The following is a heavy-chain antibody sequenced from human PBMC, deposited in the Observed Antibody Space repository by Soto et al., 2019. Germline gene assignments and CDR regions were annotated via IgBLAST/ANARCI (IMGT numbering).Heavy chain of an antibody. CDR1: GFTFSSYA. D-gene: IGHD3-10*01. J-gene: IGHJ6*02. Sequence: GGSLRLSCAASGFTFSSYAMSWVRQAPGKGLEWVSAISGSGGSTYYADSVKGRFTISRDNSKNTLYLQMNSLRAEDTAVYYCAKDKMGEGTMVRGVQTVNRYYYYYGMDVWGQGTTVTVSS. CDR3: AKDKMGEGTMVRGVQTVNRYYYYYGMDV. V-gene: IGHV3-23*01. CDR2: ISGSGGST.